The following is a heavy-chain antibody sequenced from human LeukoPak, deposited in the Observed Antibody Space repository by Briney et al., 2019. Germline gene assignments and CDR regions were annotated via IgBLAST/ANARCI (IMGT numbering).Heavy chain of an antibody. D-gene: IGHD2-2*01. Sequence: GGSLRLSCAASGFTFSSYGIHWVRQAPGKGLEWVAVISYDGSNKYYADSVKGRFTISRDNSKHTLYLQMNSLRAGDTAVYYCAKDGGYCSSTSCRHNWFDPWGQGTLVTVSS. J-gene: IGHJ5*02. CDR3: AKDGGYCSSTSCRHNWFDP. V-gene: IGHV3-30*18. CDR1: GFTFSSYG. CDR2: ISYDGSNK.